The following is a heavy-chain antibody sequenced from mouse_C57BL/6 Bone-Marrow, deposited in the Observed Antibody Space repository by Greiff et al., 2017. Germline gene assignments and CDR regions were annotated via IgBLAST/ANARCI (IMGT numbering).Heavy chain of an antibody. CDR2: IDPSDSYT. CDR1: GYTFTSYW. CDR3: AREGKIWDIRGY. V-gene: IGHV1-50*01. D-gene: IGHD1-1*01. J-gene: IGHJ2*01. Sequence: QVQLQQPGAELVKPGASVKLSCKASGYTFTSYWMQWVKQRPGQGLEWIGEIDPSDSYTNYNQKFKGKATLTVDTSSSTAYMQLSSLTSEDSAVYYCAREGKIWDIRGYWGQGTTLTGSS.